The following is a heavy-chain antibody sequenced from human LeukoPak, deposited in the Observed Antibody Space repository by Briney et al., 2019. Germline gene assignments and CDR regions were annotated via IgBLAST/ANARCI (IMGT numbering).Heavy chain of an antibody. Sequence: SETLSLTCTVSGGSISSYYWSWIRQPPGKGLEWIGYIYYSGSTNYNPSLKSRVTISVDTSKNQFSLKLSSVTAADTAVYYCARGTMVRGARGAFDYWGQGTLVTVSS. CDR3: ARGTMVRGARGAFDY. CDR1: GGSISSYY. CDR2: IYYSGST. V-gene: IGHV4-59*01. J-gene: IGHJ4*02. D-gene: IGHD3-10*01.